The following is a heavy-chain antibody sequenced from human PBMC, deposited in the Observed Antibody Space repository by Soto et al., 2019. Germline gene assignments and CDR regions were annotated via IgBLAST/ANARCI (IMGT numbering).Heavy chain of an antibody. D-gene: IGHD1-7*01. CDR3: ARHRTGTSPMVDY. V-gene: IGHV4-39*01. CDR2: IYYSGGT. Sequence: QLQLQESGPGLVKPSETLSLTCTVSGGSISSSSYYWGWIRQPPGTGLGWIGSIYYSGGTYYNPSLKSRVTISVGTSKNQFSLKLSSVTAADTAVYYCARHRTGTSPMVDYWGQGTLVTVSS. CDR1: GGSISSSSYY. J-gene: IGHJ4*02.